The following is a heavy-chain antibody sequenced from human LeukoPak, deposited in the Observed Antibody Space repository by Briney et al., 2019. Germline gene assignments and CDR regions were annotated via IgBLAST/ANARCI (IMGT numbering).Heavy chain of an antibody. CDR1: GGSISSGDYY. Sequence: SETLSLTCTVSGGSISSGDYYWSWIRQPPGKGLEWIGYIYYSGSTYYNPSLKSRVTISVDTSKNQFSLKLSSVTAADTAVYYCARVAATVTTFDYWGQGTLVTVSS. CDR3: ARVAATVTTFDY. V-gene: IGHV4-30-4*01. CDR2: IYYSGST. J-gene: IGHJ4*02. D-gene: IGHD4-11*01.